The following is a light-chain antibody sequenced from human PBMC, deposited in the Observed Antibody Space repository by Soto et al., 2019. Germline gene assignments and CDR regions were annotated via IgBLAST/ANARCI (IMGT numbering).Light chain of an antibody. V-gene: IGKV3-20*01. J-gene: IGKJ5*01. Sequence: EIVLTHSPGTLSLSPGERATLSCRASQSVSSSYLAWYQQKPGQAPRLLIYGASSRATGIPDRFSGSGSGTDFTLTISRLEPEDFAVYYCQQYGSSPDTLGQGTRLEIK. CDR2: GAS. CDR1: QSVSSSY. CDR3: QQYGSSPDT.